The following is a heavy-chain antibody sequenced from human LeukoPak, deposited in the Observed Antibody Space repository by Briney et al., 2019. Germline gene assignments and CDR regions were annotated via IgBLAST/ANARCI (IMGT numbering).Heavy chain of an antibody. J-gene: IGHJ4*02. Sequence: GGSLRLSCAASGFTFSSYEMNWVRQAPGKGLEWVSHISSSGSVIYYAGSVKGRFTISRDNAKNSLYLQMNSLRAEDTAVYYCARDQYSSGGSCYCYYWGQGTLVTVSS. D-gene: IGHD2-15*01. V-gene: IGHV3-48*03. CDR3: ARDQYSSGGSCYCYY. CDR2: ISSSGSVI. CDR1: GFTFSSYE.